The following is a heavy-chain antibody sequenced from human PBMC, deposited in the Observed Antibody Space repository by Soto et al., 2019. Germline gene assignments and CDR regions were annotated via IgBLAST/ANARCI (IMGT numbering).Heavy chain of an antibody. Sequence: SETLSLTCTFSGGSISSGGYYWSWIRQHPGKGLEWIGYIYYSGSTYYNTSLKSRVTISVDTSKNQFSLKLSSVTAADTAVYYCARATHNAIDYWGQGTLVTVSS. D-gene: IGHD2-8*01. CDR2: IYYSGST. V-gene: IGHV4-31*03. CDR3: ARATHNAIDY. J-gene: IGHJ4*02. CDR1: GGSISSGGYY.